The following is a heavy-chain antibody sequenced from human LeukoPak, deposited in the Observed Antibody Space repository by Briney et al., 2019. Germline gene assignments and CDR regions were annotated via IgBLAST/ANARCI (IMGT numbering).Heavy chain of an antibody. J-gene: IGHJ4*02. Sequence: TLSLTCTVSGGSISSSSYYWSWIRQHPGKGLEWIGYIYYSGSTYYNPSLKSRVTISVDTSKNQFSLKLSSVTAADTAVYYCARSSSSWYSPIDYWGQGTLVTVSS. CDR2: IYYSGST. CDR1: GGSISSSSYY. D-gene: IGHD6-13*01. CDR3: ARSSSSWYSPIDY. V-gene: IGHV4-31*03.